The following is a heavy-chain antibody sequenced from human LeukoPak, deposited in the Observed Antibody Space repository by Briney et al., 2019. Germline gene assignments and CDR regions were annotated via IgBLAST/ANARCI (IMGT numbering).Heavy chain of an antibody. CDR1: GFTFSSYW. CDR3: ARYYRSGSPYRDYYFDY. CDR2: IEQHGNEK. V-gene: IGHV3-7*01. Sequence: GGSLRLSCAASGFTFSSYWMSWVRQAPGKGLEWVANIEQHGNEKYHVDSVKGRFTISRDNAKNSLYLQMNSLRAEDTAVYYCARYYRSGSPYRDYYFDYWGQGTLVTVSS. J-gene: IGHJ4*02. D-gene: IGHD3-10*01.